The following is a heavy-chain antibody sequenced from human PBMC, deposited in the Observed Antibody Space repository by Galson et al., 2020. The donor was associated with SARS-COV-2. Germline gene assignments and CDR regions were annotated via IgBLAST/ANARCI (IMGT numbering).Heavy chain of an antibody. V-gene: IGHV3-21*01. CDR1: GFTFSSYS. CDR2: ISSSSTSI. CDR3: ARGRIISSTCYGDY. Sequence: TGGSLRLSCAASGFTFSSYSMNWVRQAPGKGLEWVSSISSSSTSIYYADSVKGRFTISRDHTKNSLYLQMNRLRAEDMAVYYCARGRIISSTCYGDYWGQGTLVTVSP. J-gene: IGHJ4*02. D-gene: IGHD2-2*01.